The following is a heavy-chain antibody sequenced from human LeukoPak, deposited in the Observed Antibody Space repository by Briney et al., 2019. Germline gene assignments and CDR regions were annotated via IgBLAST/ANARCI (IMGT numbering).Heavy chain of an antibody. CDR1: GFTFSSYW. J-gene: IGHJ4*02. CDR2: INSDGSST. V-gene: IGHV3-74*01. D-gene: IGHD1-20*01. CDR3: ARDGLTGRTDGTLDH. Sequence: PGGSLRLSCAASGFTFSSYWMHWVRHAPGKGLVWVSRINSDGSSTSYADSVKGRFTISRDNAKNTLYLQMNSLRPEDTATYYCARDGLTGRTDGTLDHWGQGTLVTVSS.